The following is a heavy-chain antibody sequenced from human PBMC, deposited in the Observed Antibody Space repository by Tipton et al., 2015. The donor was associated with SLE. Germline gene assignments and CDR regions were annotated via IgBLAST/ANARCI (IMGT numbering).Heavy chain of an antibody. CDR1: GFTFSSYW. V-gene: IGHV3-74*01. CDR2: IYTDGSRT. J-gene: IGHJ4*01. CDR3: ARGSVAVAGAFDS. Sequence: GSLRLSCAASGFTFSSYWMHWVRQAPGKGLVWVSRIYTDGSRTHYADSVRGRFTISRDNAKNSLFLQMNSLRAEDTAVYYCARGSVAVAGAFDSCGHGTRATVSS. D-gene: IGHD6-19*01.